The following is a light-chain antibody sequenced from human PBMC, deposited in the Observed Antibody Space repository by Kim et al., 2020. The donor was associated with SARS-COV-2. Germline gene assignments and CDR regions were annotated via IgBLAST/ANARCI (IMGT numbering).Light chain of an antibody. Sequence: RVTISISGSDSNIGAGYDVHWYQQLPGTAPKLLIYGNSNRPSGVPDRFACSKSGTSASLAITGLQAGDEADYYCQSYDSSLSGGVFGGGTQLTVL. V-gene: IGLV1-40*01. CDR2: GNS. CDR3: QSYDSSLSGGV. CDR1: DSNIGAGYD. J-gene: IGLJ3*02.